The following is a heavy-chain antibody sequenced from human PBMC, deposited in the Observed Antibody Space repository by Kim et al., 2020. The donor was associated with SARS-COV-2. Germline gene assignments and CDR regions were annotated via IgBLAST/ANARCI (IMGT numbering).Heavy chain of an antibody. J-gene: IGHJ4*02. V-gene: IGHV1-46*01. CDR3: ARLCSGGSCSTDY. Sequence: SAQKFQAGVTVTRDTSTSTVYMELSSLRSEDTAVHYCARLCSGGSCSTDYWGQGTLVTVSS. D-gene: IGHD2-15*01.